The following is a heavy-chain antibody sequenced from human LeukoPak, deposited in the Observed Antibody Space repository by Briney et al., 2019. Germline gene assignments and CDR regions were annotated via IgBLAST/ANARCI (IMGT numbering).Heavy chain of an antibody. D-gene: IGHD3-3*01. CDR1: GFTFSSYG. V-gene: IGHV3-23*01. CDR2: ISGSGGST. CDR3: TTSQGVFWSGYYAFVY. J-gene: IGHJ4*02. Sequence: PGGSLRLSCAASGFTFSSYGMSWVRQAPGKGLEWVSAISGSGGSTYYADSVKGRFTISRDNSKNTLYLQMNSLKTEDTAVYYCTTSQGVFWSGYYAFVYWGQGTLVTVSS.